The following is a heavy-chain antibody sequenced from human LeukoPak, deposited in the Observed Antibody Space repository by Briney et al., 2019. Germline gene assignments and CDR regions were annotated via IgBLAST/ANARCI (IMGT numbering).Heavy chain of an antibody. J-gene: IGHJ4*02. CDR1: GGSISSCY. CDR3: ARGLRERTLRYSSSSEGLFDY. V-gene: IGHV4-59*01. CDR2: IYYNGST. Sequence: SETLSLTCTVSGGSISSCYWSWIRQPPGKGLEWIGYIYYNGSTNYNPSLKSRVTISVDTSKNQFSLKLSSVTAADTAVYYCARGLRERTLRYSSSSEGLFDYWGQGTLVTVSS. D-gene: IGHD6-6*01.